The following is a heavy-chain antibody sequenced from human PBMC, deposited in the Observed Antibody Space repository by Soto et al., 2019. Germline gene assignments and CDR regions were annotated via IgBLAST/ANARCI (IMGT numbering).Heavy chain of an antibody. CDR3: ASPYGDVFPHYYYGMDV. D-gene: IGHD4-17*01. CDR2: IIPIFGTA. V-gene: IGHV1-69*01. J-gene: IGHJ6*02. Sequence: QVQLVQSGAEVKKPGSSVKVSCKASGGTFSSYAISWVRQAPGQGLEWMGGIIPIFGTANYAQKFQGRVTITADESTSTAYMELSSLRSEDTAVYCCASPYGDVFPHYYYGMDVWGQGTTVTVSS. CDR1: GGTFSSYA.